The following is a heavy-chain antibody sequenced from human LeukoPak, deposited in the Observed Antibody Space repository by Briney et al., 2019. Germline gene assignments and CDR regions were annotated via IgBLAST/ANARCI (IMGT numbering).Heavy chain of an antibody. CDR1: GYTFTGYY. V-gene: IGHV1-2*02. Sequence: ASVKVSCKASGYTFTGYYMHWVRQAPGQGLEWMGWINPNSGGTNYAQKFQGRVTMTRDTSISTAYMELSRLRSDDTAAYYCARNTGAAAGYYYYYMDVWGKGTTVTVSS. CDR3: ARNTGAAAGYYYYYMDV. J-gene: IGHJ6*03. CDR2: INPNSGGT. D-gene: IGHD6-13*01.